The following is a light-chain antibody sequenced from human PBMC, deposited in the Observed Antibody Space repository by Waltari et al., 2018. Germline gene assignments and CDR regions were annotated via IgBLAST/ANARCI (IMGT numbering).Light chain of an antibody. CDR2: NNS. CDR3: AAWDDSLHGFV. V-gene: IGLV1-44*01. Sequence: QSVLTQPPSASGTPGQKILISCFGSNSNIGSSLVYWYKQLLPGPAPRPIIYNNSQRPSGVPDRFSGSKSGTMASLDIIGLQSEDEADYYCAAWDDSLHGFVFGTGTTVTVL. CDR1: NSNIGSSL. J-gene: IGLJ1*01.